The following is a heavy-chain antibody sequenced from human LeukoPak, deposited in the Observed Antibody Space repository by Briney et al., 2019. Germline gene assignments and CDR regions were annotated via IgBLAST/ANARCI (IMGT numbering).Heavy chain of an antibody. V-gene: IGHV1-2*02. Sequence: GASVKVSCKASGYTFTGYYMHWVRQAPGQGLEWMGWINPNSGGTNYAQKFQGRVTMTRDTSISTAYMELSRLRSDDTAVYYCARESVGYCSTSICPNWFDPWGQGTLVTVSS. D-gene: IGHD2-2*01. CDR2: INPNSGGT. CDR1: GYTFTGYY. CDR3: ARESVGYCSTSICPNWFDP. J-gene: IGHJ5*02.